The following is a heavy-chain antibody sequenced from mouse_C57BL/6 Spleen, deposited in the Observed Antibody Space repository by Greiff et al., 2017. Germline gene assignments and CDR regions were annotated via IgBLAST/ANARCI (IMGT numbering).Heavy chain of an antibody. D-gene: IGHD1-2*01. CDR1: GFSLSTSGMG. CDR2: TYWDDDK. J-gene: IGHJ3*01. CDR3: ARNDYGGFAY. V-gene: IGHV8-12*01. Sequence: QVTLKESGPGILQSSQTLSLTCSFSGFSLSTSGMGVSWIRQPSGKGLEWLAHTYWDDDKRYNPSLKSRLTISKDTSRNQVFLKITSVDTAETATYYCARNDYGGFAYWGQGTLVTVSA.